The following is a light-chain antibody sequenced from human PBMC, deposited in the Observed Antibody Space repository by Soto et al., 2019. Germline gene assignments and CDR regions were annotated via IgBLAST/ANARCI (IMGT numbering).Light chain of an antibody. CDR2: GAS. CDR1: QSVSSN. J-gene: IGKJ1*01. CDR3: QQYNNWPET. Sequence: EIVMTQSPATLSVSPGERATLSCRASQSVSSNLAWYQQKPGQAPRLLIYGASTRATGIPGRFSGSGSGTEFTLTISSLQSEDFAVYYCQQYNNWPETFGQVTKVEIK. V-gene: IGKV3-15*01.